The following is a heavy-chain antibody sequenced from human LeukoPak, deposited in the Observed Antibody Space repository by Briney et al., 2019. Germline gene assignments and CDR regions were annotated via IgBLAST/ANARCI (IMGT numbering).Heavy chain of an antibody. CDR2: ISAYNGNT. Sequence: ASVKVSCKASGYTFTSYGISWVRQAPGQGLEWMGWISAYNGNTNYAQKFQGRVTITADESTSTAYMELSSLRSEDTAVYYCAKTIAAAGMGFDPWGQGTLVTVSS. J-gene: IGHJ5*02. CDR3: AKTIAAAGMGFDP. D-gene: IGHD6-13*01. V-gene: IGHV1-18*01. CDR1: GYTFTSYG.